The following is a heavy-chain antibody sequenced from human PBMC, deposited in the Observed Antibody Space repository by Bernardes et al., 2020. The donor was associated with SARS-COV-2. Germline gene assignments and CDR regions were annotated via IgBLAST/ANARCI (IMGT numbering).Heavy chain of an antibody. V-gene: IGHV1-69*08. Sequence: KVSCKASGGSFSSFTINWVRQAPGHGLEWIGRITPILGTAKYSQKFQGRVTITADRSTNTAYLQLSSLRFDDTAMYYCAKESDNYDIEGFGYFDAWCQGDLVTVSS. CDR3: AKESDNYDIEGFGYFDA. D-gene: IGHD3-16*01. J-gene: IGHJ4*02. CDR1: GGSFSSFT. CDR2: ITPILGTA.